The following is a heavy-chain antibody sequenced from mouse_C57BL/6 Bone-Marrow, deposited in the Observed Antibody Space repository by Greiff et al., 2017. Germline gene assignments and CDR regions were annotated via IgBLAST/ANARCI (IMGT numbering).Heavy chain of an antibody. D-gene: IGHD1-1*01. CDR3: ARIITTVVAYYAMDY. J-gene: IGHJ4*01. V-gene: IGHV8-8*01. Sequence: QVTLKESGPGILQPSQTLSLTCSFSGFSLSTFGMGVGWIRQPSGKGLEWLAHIWWDDDKYYNPALKSRLTIANVDTADTATYYCARIITTVVAYYAMDYWGQGTSVTVSS. CDR2: IWWDDDK. CDR1: GFSLSTFGMG.